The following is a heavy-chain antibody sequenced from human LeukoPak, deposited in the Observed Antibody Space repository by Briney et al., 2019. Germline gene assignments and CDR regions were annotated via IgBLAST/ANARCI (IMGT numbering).Heavy chain of an antibody. Sequence: EASVKVSCKASGYTFTDYYMHWVQQAPGQGLERMGWINPNSGATNFAQKFQGRVTMTRDTSISTAYMELSRLRSDDTAAYYCARYTAMVRGFDYWGQGALVTVSS. CDR2: INPNSGAT. D-gene: IGHD5-18*01. CDR1: GYTFTDYY. V-gene: IGHV1-2*03. CDR3: ARYTAMVRGFDY. J-gene: IGHJ4*02.